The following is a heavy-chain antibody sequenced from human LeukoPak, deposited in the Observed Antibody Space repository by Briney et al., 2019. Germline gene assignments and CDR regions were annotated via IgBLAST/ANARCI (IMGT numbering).Heavy chain of an antibody. D-gene: IGHD4-17*01. V-gene: IGHV4-61*02. Sequence: SQTLSLTCTVSGGSISSGSYYWTWIRQPAGKGLEWIGRVHTSGSTDFNPSLKSRVSISLDTSKNQFSLKLSSVTAADTAVYYCARAGLNGDVDYWGQGTLVTVSS. CDR1: GGSISSGSYY. CDR3: ARAGLNGDVDY. CDR2: VHTSGST. J-gene: IGHJ4*02.